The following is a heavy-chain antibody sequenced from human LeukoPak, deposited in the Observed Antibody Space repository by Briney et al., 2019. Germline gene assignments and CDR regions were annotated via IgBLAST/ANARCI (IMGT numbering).Heavy chain of an antibody. CDR3: SREVVFGVAVDGFDI. Sequence: SETLSLTCTVSGGSISSSDYFWDWIRQPPGKGLEWIGNIYYTGTTYYNPSLKSRVTISVDTSKNQFSLKLSSVTAADTAVYYCSREVVFGVAVDGFDIWGQGTVVTVSS. D-gene: IGHD3-3*01. CDR1: GGSISSSDYF. J-gene: IGHJ3*02. V-gene: IGHV4-39*07. CDR2: IYYTGTT.